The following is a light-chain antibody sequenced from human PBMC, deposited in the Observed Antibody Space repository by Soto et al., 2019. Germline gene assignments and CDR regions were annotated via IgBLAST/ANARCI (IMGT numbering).Light chain of an antibody. Sequence: QPVLTQSPSASASLGASVKLTCTLSSGNTNYAIAWHQQQPEKGPRYLMKLNSDGSHTKGDGIPDRFSGSRSGAERYLTISSLQSEDDADYYCQTWGPSIVIFGGGTKLTVL. CDR2: LNSDGSH. CDR1: SGNTNYA. J-gene: IGLJ2*01. CDR3: QTWGPSIVI. V-gene: IGLV4-69*01.